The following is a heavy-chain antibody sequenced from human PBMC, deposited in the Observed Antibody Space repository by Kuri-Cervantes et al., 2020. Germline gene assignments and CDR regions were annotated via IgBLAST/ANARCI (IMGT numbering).Heavy chain of an antibody. J-gene: IGHJ6*02. D-gene: IGHD6-13*01. V-gene: IGHV3-66*01. CDR1: GFTFSSYG. Sequence: GGSLRLSCAASGFTFSSYGMHWVRQAPGKGLEWVSIIYSGGSTCYADSVKGRFTISRDNSKNTLYLQMNSLRAEDTAVYYCARDYYSSSWYDYYYYYGMDVWGQGTTVTVSS. CDR2: IYSGGST. CDR3: ARDYYSSSWYDYYYYYGMDV.